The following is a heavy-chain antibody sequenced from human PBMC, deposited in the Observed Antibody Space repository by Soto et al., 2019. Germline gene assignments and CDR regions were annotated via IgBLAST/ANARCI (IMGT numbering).Heavy chain of an antibody. D-gene: IGHD3-10*01. CDR2: IYYSGST. Sequence: SETLSLTCTVSGGSISSGDYYWSWIRQPPGKGLEWIGYIYYSGSTYYNPSLKSRVTISVDASKNQFSLKLSSVTAADTAVYYCARDHGVGELSNWGQGTLVTVSS. J-gene: IGHJ4*02. CDR3: ARDHGVGELSN. CDR1: GGSISSGDYY. V-gene: IGHV4-30-4*01.